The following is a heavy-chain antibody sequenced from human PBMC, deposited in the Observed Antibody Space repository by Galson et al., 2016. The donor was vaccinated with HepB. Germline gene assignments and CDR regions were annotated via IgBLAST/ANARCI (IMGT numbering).Heavy chain of an antibody. CDR1: GFNFWDYW. CDR2: IKEDGSQK. Sequence: SLRLSCAASGFNFWDYWMSWVRQAPGKGPEWVANIKEDGSQKDYVDSVKDRFTISRDNAKNSLYLQMNSLRVEDTAVYECVSQTGPTFWGQGTLVTVSS. V-gene: IGHV3-7*01. CDR3: VSQTGPTF. J-gene: IGHJ4*02. D-gene: IGHD3-9*01.